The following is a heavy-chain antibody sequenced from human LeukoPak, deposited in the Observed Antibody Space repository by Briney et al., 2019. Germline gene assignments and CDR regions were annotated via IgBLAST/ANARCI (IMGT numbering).Heavy chain of an antibody. D-gene: IGHD6-19*01. CDR3: AKDMGIAVAGTIDY. V-gene: IGHV3-43*01. CDR1: GFTFDDYT. CDR2: ISWDGDYT. Sequence: GGSLRLSCAASGFTFDDYTMYWVRRVPGKGLEWVSLISWDGDYTDYADSVKGRFTISRDNTKNSLYLQMNSLRTEDTALFYCAKDMGIAVAGTIDYWGQGTLVTVSS. J-gene: IGHJ4*02.